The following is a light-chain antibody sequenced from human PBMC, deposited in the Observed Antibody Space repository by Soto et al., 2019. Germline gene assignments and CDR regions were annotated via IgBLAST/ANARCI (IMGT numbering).Light chain of an antibody. J-gene: IGKJ1*01. CDR2: AAS. V-gene: IGKV1-39*01. CDR3: QQSYTSWR. CDR1: QNIGRS. Sequence: DIQMTPSPSSLSASVGDRVTIACRASQNIGRSLNWYQEKPGKAPELLINAASSLQSGVPSIFSGSGSGSVCTLTISCLQPEDFATYYCQQSYTSWRFGQGTKVDIK.